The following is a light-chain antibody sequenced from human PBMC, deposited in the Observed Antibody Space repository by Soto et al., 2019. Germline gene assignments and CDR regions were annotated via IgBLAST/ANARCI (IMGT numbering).Light chain of an antibody. CDR1: QSVSSN. J-gene: IGKJ4*01. CDR3: QQYKNWPPLT. Sequence: EIVMTQSPATLSVSPGERATLSCRASQSVSSNLAWYQQKPGQAPRLLIYGAFTRPTGIPARFSGSGSGTEFTLTISSLQAEDFAVYYCQQYKNWPPLTFGGGTKVEIK. V-gene: IGKV3-15*01. CDR2: GAF.